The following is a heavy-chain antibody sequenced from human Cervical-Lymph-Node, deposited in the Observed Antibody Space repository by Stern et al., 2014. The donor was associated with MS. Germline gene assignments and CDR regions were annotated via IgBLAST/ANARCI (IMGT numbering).Heavy chain of an antibody. CDR3: VKDQLYCCSSRCHSYYYGLDV. Sequence: EVQLLESGGGLIQPGGSLRLSCAASGFTFDCHAMTWVRQAPGKGLEWVSGISGSAGSTFYADSVKGRFTISRDNSKNTLYLQMNSLRAEDTAVYYCVKDQLYCCSSRCHSYYYGLDVWGHGTTVTVSS. CDR2: ISGSAGST. J-gene: IGHJ6*02. CDR1: GFTFDCHA. D-gene: IGHD2-2*01. V-gene: IGHV3-23*01.